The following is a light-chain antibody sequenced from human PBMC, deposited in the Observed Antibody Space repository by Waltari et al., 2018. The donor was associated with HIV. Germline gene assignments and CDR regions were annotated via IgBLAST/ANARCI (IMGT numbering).Light chain of an antibody. J-gene: IGLJ1*01. V-gene: IGLV3-21*01. CDR1: NIGSKS. CDR3: QVWDISTDHFV. Sequence: YVLTQIPSVSVAPGQTATITCGGNNIGSKSVHWYQQKSGKATVLVIDYDSDRPSGIPERFSGSNSGNMATLTISRVEAGDEGDYYCQVWDISTDHFVFGSGTQVTVL. CDR2: YDS.